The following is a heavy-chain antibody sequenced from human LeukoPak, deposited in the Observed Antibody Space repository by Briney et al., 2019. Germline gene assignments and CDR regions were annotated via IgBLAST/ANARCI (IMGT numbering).Heavy chain of an antibody. V-gene: IGHV3-11*04. CDR3: ARANYGGNSDY. D-gene: IGHD4-23*01. CDR1: GFTFSDYY. J-gene: IGHJ4*02. CDR2: ISSGGSAI. Sequence: GGSLRLSCAASGFTFSDYYMTWLRQAPGKGLEWVSYISSGGSAIYYADSVKGRFTISRDNAKNSLYLQMNSLRAEDTAVYYCARANYGGNSDYWGQGTLVTVSS.